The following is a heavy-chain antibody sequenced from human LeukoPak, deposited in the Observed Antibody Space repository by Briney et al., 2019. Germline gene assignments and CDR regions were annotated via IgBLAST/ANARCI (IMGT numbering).Heavy chain of an antibody. D-gene: IGHD3-22*01. Sequence: PGGSLRLSCAASGFTFSSYAMSWVRQAPGKGLEWVSAISGSGGSTYYADSVKGRFTISRDNSKNTLYLQMNSLRAEDTAVYYCARSYYYDSSGYGSLNPDAFDIWGQGTMVTVSS. CDR2: ISGSGGST. CDR3: ARSYYYDSSGYGSLNPDAFDI. V-gene: IGHV3-23*01. J-gene: IGHJ3*02. CDR1: GFTFSSYA.